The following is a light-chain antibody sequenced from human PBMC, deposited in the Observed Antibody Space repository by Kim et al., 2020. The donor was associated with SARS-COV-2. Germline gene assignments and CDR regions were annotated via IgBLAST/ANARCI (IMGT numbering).Light chain of an antibody. CDR3: SSYTSSSTLWV. V-gene: IGLV2-14*01. J-gene: IGLJ3*02. Sequence: QSALTQPASVSGSPGQSITISCTGTSSDVGGYNYVSWYQQHPGKAPKLMIYDVSKRPSGVSNRFSGSKSGNTASLTISGLQAEDEAYYYCSSYTSSSTLWVFGGGTKL. CDR2: DVS. CDR1: SSDVGGYNY.